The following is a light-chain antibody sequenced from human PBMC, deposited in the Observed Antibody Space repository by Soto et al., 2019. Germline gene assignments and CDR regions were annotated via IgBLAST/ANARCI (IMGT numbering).Light chain of an antibody. CDR1: QHVSSN. V-gene: IGKV3-15*01. J-gene: IGKJ2*01. Sequence: EIVMTQSPATLSVSPWGSATLSCRASQHVSSNFAWYRQKPGQAPTLLIYRASTRATGIPARFSGSGSGTEVTLTISSLPAEDFAVDDCQQYNNCPYTFGQGTKLEI. CDR2: RAS. CDR3: QQYNNCPYT.